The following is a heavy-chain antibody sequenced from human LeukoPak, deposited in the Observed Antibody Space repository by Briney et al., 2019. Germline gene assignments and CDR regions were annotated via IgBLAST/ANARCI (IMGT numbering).Heavy chain of an antibody. D-gene: IGHD3-10*01. CDR2: ISSNGGST. Sequence: GGSLRLSCSASGFTFSSYAMHWVRQAPGKGLEHVSAISSNGGSTYYADSVKGRFTISRDNSKNTLYLQMSSLRAEDTAVYYCVRYYYGSGSYYPSFDYWGQGTLVTVSS. CDR1: GFTFSSYA. CDR3: VRYYYGSGSYYPSFDY. V-gene: IGHV3-64D*06. J-gene: IGHJ4*02.